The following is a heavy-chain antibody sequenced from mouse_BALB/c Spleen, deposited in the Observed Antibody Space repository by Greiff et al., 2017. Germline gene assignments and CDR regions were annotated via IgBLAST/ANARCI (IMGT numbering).Heavy chain of an antibody. CDR1: GFTFSSFG. V-gene: IGHV5-17*02. CDR2: ISSGSSTI. D-gene: IGHD6-1*01. CDR3: ARSNRAMDY. J-gene: IGHJ4*01. Sequence: EVKLMESGGGLVQPGGSRKLSCAASGFTFSSFGMHWVRQAPEKGLEWVAYISSGSSTIYYADTVKGRFTISRDNPKNTLFLQMTSLRSEDTAMYYCARSNRAMDYWGQGTSVTVSS.